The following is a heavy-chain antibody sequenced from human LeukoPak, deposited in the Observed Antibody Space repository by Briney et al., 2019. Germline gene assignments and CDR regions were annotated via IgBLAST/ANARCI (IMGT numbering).Heavy chain of an antibody. D-gene: IGHD6-13*01. CDR1: GGSISSYY. Sequence: SETLSLTCTVSGGSISSYYWGWIRQPAGKGLEWIGRIYTSGSTNYNPSLKSRVTMSVDTSKNQFSLKLSSVTAADTAVYYCARDQVSSWSQQWQTEYYFDYWGQGTLVTVSS. J-gene: IGHJ4*02. V-gene: IGHV4-4*07. CDR2: IYTSGST. CDR3: ARDQVSSWSQQWQTEYYFDY.